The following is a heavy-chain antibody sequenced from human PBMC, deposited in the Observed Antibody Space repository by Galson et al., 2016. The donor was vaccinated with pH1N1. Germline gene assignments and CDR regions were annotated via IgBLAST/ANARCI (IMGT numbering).Heavy chain of an antibody. CDR1: GGTFSNSA. Sequence: SVKVSCKASGGTFSNSAISWVRQAPGQGLEWMGGISPIFGSINYAQRFQGRVTVSADIFTNTVYMELSRLRSECTAIYYCATAGPLVREILYYSYAMDVWGQGTTVTVSS. V-gene: IGHV1-69*06. CDR3: ATAGPLVREILYYSYAMDV. D-gene: IGHD3-10*01. CDR2: ISPIFGSI. J-gene: IGHJ6*02.